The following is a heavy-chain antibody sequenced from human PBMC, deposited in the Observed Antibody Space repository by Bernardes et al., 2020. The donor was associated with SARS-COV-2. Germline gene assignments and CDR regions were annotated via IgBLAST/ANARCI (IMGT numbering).Heavy chain of an antibody. CDR1: GFTFSSYG. CDR3: AKDWGYGDTGGPNY. CDR2: ISYDGSDK. Sequence: GGSLRLSCAASGFTFSSYGMHWVRQAPGKGLEWVAVISYDGSDKYYADSVTGRFTVSRDNSKNTLYLQMISLRAEDTAVYYCAKDWGYGDTGGPNYWGQGTLVTVSS. V-gene: IGHV3-30*18. J-gene: IGHJ4*02. D-gene: IGHD4-17*01.